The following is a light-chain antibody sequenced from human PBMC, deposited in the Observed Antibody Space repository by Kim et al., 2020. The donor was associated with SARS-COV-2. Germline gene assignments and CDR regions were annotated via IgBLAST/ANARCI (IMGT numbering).Light chain of an antibody. J-gene: IGLJ2*01. CDR1: KLGDKY. Sequence: LSPGKTASVTCSGDKLGDKYACWYQQKPDQSLVLVIYQDSRRPSGMPERFSGSNSGNTATLTISGTQAMDEADYYCQSWDSSTAVFGGGTQLTVL. CDR3: QSWDSSTAV. CDR2: QDS. V-gene: IGLV3-1*01.